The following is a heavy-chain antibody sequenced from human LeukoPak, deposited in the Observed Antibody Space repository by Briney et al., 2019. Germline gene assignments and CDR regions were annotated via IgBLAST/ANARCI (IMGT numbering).Heavy chain of an antibody. Sequence: GGSLRLSCAASGFTFSNNGMTWVRQAPGKGMEWVTGISDGGDTTYDAGSVKGRFTVSRDNSKNILYLQMNSLRAEDTAIYYCAKTQGFFDHWGQGALVTVSS. CDR2: ISDGGDTT. CDR3: AKTQGFFDH. CDR1: GFTFSNNG. V-gene: IGHV3-23*01. J-gene: IGHJ4*02.